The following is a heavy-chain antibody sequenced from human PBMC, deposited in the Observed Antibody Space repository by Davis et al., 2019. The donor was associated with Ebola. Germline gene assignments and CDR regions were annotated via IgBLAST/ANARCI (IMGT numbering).Heavy chain of an antibody. CDR3: ARGSSRYCSSTSCYYYYYGMDV. CDR2: ISYDGSNK. V-gene: IGHV3-30*03. J-gene: IGHJ6*02. Sequence: GESLKISCAASGFTFSSYGMHWVRQAPGKGLEWVAVISYDGSNKYYADSVKGRFTISRDNSKNTLYLQMNSLRAEDTAVYYCARGSSRYCSSTSCYYYYYGMDVWGQGTTVTVSS. D-gene: IGHD2-2*01. CDR1: GFTFSSYG.